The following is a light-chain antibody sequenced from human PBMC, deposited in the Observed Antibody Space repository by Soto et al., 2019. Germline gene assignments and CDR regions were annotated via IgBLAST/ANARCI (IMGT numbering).Light chain of an antibody. CDR1: NSNIGNNY. CDR2: DND. J-gene: IGLJ2*01. CDR3: GTWDSSLNAL. V-gene: IGLV1-51*01. Sequence: QSVLTQPPSVSAAPGQKVTISCSGNNSNIGNNYVSWYQRLPGTAPKLLIYDNDKRPSGIPDRFSGSKSGTSATLGITGLQTGDEADYYCGTWDSSLNALFVGGTKVTVL.